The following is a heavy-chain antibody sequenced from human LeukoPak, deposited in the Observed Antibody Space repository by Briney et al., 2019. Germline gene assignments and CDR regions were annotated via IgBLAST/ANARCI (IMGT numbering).Heavy chain of an antibody. CDR1: GYTFTSYG. CDR3: ARDPLYYYGSGSFFDY. D-gene: IGHD3-10*01. Sequence: EASVKVSRTASGYTFTSYGISWVRQAPGQGLEWMGWISAYNGNTNYAQKLQGRVTMTTDTSTSTAYMELRSLRSDDTAVYYCARDPLYYYGSGSFFDYWGQGTLVTVSS. V-gene: IGHV1-18*01. J-gene: IGHJ4*02. CDR2: ISAYNGNT.